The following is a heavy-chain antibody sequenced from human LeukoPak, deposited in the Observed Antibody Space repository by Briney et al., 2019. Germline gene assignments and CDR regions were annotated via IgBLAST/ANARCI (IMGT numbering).Heavy chain of an antibody. V-gene: IGHV1-69*13. Sequence: SVKVSCKASGGTFSRYAISWVRQAPGQGLEWMGGIIPIFGTANYAQKFQGRVTITADESTSTAYMELSSLRSEDTAVYYCARTDNTRSYYDILTNYYYYGMDVWGQGTTVTVSS. J-gene: IGHJ6*02. CDR3: ARTDNTRSYYDILTNYYYYGMDV. CDR2: IIPIFGTA. CDR1: GGTFSRYA. D-gene: IGHD3-9*01.